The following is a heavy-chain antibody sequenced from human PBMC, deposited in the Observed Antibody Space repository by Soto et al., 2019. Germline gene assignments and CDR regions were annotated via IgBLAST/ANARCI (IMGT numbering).Heavy chain of an antibody. CDR3: ARVNTVAYFDY. V-gene: IGHV1-69*02. D-gene: IGHD6-19*01. Sequence: SVKVSCKASGGTFSSYTISWVRQAPGQGLEWMGRIIPILGIANYAQKFQGRVTITADKSTSTAYMELRSLRSDDTAVYYCARVNTVAYFDYWGQGTLVTVSS. CDR2: IIPILGIA. J-gene: IGHJ4*02. CDR1: GGTFSSYT.